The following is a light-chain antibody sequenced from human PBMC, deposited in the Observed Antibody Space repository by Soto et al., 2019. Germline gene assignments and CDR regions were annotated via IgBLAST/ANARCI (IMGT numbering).Light chain of an antibody. CDR3: QQYDRSHLT. V-gene: IGKV3-20*01. CDR2: GTS. Sequence: ENVLTQSPGTLSLSPGERATLSCRASQSVTSNYLAWYQQKPGQAPSLLIYGTSSRATGIPDRFSGSGSGIDFTLTISRLEPEDIAVYYCQQYDRSHLTFGGGTKVEIK. J-gene: IGKJ4*01. CDR1: QSVTSNY.